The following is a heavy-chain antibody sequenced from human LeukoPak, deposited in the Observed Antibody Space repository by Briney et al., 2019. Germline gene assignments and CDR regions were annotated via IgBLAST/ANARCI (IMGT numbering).Heavy chain of an antibody. J-gene: IGHJ3*02. V-gene: IGHV3-74*01. D-gene: IGHD3-22*01. CDR1: GFTFSSYW. CDR2: INSDGSST. CDR3: ASGYYYDSSGPLDAFDI. Sequence: GGSLRLSCAASGFTFSSYWMHWVRQAPGKGLVWVSRINSDGSSTSYADSVKGRFTISRDNAKNTLYLQMNSLRAEDTAVYYCASGYYYDSSGPLDAFDIWGQGTMVTVSS.